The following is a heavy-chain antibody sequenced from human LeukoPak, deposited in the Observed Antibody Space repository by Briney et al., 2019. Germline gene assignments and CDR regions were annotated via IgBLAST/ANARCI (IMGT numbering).Heavy chain of an antibody. CDR1: GFTFSSYA. J-gene: IGHJ5*02. D-gene: IGHD2-15*01. CDR2: ISGSGGST. CDR3: AKEETFCSGGSCYPVRFDP. V-gene: IGHV3-23*01. Sequence: LGGSLRLSCATSGFTFSSYAMSWVRQAPGKGLEWVSAISGSGGSTYYGDSVKGRFTISRDNSKNTLYLQMDSLRAEDTAVYYCAKEETFCSGGSCYPVRFDPWGQGTLVTVSS.